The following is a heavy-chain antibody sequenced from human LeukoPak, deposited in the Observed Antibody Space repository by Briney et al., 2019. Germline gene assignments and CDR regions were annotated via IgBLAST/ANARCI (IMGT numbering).Heavy chain of an antibody. CDR1: GYSFTSYW. Sequence: GESLKISCKGPGYSFTSYWIGWVRQVPGKGLEWMGIIYPGDSDTRYSPSFQGQVTISADKSISTAYLQWSSLKDSDTAMYYCARSSEPYYYYMDVWGKGTTVTVSS. CDR3: ARSSEPYYYYMDV. J-gene: IGHJ6*03. CDR2: IYPGDSDT. V-gene: IGHV5-51*01. D-gene: IGHD6-25*01.